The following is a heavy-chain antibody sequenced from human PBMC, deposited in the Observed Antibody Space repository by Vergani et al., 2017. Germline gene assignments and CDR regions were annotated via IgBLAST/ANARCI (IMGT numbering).Heavy chain of an antibody. CDR3: AVESYDYVGSRDFDY. CDR1: GFNFGEYG. D-gene: IGHD4-23*01. Sequence: EVQLVESGGDLVQPGRSLRLSCQTSGFNFGEYGVSWVRQAPGKGLEWIGFIRSKTYGATTEYAASVRGRFTISRDDSKGIAYLQMSSLKKEDTAVYLCAVESYDYVGSRDFDYWGQGTLVVVSS. V-gene: IGHV3-49*04. J-gene: IGHJ4*02. CDR2: IRSKTYGATT.